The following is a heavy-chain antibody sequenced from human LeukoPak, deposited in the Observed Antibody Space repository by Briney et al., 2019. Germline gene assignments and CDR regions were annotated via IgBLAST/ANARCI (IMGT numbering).Heavy chain of an antibody. CDR3: ARDSPSRGFFDY. Sequence: ASVKVSCKASGYTFTSYGISWVRQAPGQGLEWMGWISAYNGNTNYAQKLQGRGTMTTDTSTSTAYMELRSLRSDHTAVYYCARDSPSRGFFDYWGQGTLVTVSS. J-gene: IGHJ4*02. CDR2: ISAYNGNT. CDR1: GYTFTSYG. D-gene: IGHD3-22*01. V-gene: IGHV1-18*01.